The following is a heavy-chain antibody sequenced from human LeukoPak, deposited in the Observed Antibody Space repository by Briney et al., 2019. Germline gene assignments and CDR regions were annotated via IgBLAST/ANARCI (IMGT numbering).Heavy chain of an antibody. CDR2: INSDGRNT. J-gene: IGHJ4*02. D-gene: IGHD6-6*01. CDR1: GLTFSSYW. CDR3: ARLPTGSSLHY. V-gene: IGHV3-74*03. Sequence: GGSLRLSCAASGLTFSSYWMHWVRQAPGKGLVWVSSINSDGRNTMYADSVKGRFTISRDNAKDTLYLQMNSLRAEDTAVYYCARLPTGSSLHYWGQGTLVTVSS.